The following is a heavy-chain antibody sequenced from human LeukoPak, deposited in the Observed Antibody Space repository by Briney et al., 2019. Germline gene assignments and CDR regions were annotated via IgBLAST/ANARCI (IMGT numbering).Heavy chain of an antibody. D-gene: IGHD4-11*01. CDR3: AREKHYTFDP. CDR2: INPGSGSI. J-gene: IGHJ5*02. CDR1: GYTFTDSY. Sequence: ASVKVSCKASGYTFTDSYIQWVRQAPGQGLEWMGTINPGSGSITYGQRFRDRVTLTRDTSTSTVHMELNSLRSDDTAIYFCAREKHYTFDPWGQGVLVTVSS. V-gene: IGHV1-46*01.